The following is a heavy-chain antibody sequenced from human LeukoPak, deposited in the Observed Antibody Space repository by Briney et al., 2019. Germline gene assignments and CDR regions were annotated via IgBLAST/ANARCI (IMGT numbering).Heavy chain of an antibody. Sequence: SETLSLTCAVPRENFNGYYWNWIRQSPGKGLEWIGEIDHSGNTHYNPSLKSRLNISVEKSKNQFSLKMNSVTAVDTAIYFCARGSPIVAMIQQSTGDHYFDFWGRGTLVTVSS. V-gene: IGHV4-34*01. CDR1: RENFNGYY. CDR2: IDHSGNT. D-gene: IGHD7-27*01. CDR3: ARGSPIVAMIQQSTGDHYFDF. J-gene: IGHJ4*02.